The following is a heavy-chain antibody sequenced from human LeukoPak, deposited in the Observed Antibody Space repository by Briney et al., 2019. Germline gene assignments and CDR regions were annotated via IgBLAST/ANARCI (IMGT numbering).Heavy chain of an antibody. Sequence: GGSLRLSCVDSGFTFGSYSMNWVRQAPGKGLEWVSSISSGSKYIYNADSVKGRFTISRDNSKNSLYLQMNSLRVEDTAVYYCARALSYSYGSMDFWGQGTLVIVSS. CDR3: ARALSYSYGSMDF. D-gene: IGHD5-18*01. J-gene: IGHJ4*02. CDR2: ISSGSKYI. CDR1: GFTFGSYS. V-gene: IGHV3-21*01.